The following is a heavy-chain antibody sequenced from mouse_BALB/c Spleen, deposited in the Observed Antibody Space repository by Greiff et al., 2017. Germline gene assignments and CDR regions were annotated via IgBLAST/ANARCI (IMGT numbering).Heavy chain of an antibody. CDR2: ISSGSSTI. CDR3: AGGPYYAMDY. J-gene: IGHJ4*01. Sequence: DVQLVESGGGLVQPGGSRKLSCAASGFTFSSFGMHWVRQAPEKGLEWVAYISSGSSTIYYADTVKGRVTISRDNPKNTLFLQMTSRRAEDTAMYYSAGGPYYAMDYWGQGTSVTVSS. V-gene: IGHV5-17*02. CDR1: GFTFSSFG.